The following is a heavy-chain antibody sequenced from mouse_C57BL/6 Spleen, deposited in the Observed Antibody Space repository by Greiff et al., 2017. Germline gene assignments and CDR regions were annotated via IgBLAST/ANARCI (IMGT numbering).Heavy chain of an antibody. Sequence: QVQLKESGAELARPGASVKLSCKASGYTFTSYGISWVKQRTGQGLEWIGEIYPRSGNTYYNEKFKGKATLTADKSSSTAYMELRSLTSEDSAVYFCARADSDYYGSSRYAMDYWGQGTSVTVSS. V-gene: IGHV1-81*01. D-gene: IGHD1-1*01. CDR2: IYPRSGNT. J-gene: IGHJ4*01. CDR3: ARADSDYYGSSRYAMDY. CDR1: GYTFTSYG.